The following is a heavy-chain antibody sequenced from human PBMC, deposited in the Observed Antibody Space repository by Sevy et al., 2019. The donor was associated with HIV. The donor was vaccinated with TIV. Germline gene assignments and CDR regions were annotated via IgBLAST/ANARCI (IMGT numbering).Heavy chain of an antibody. Sequence: SETLSLTCTVSGGSISSGGYYWSWIRQHPGKGLEWIGYIYYRGSSYYNPSLKSRVTISVVTSKNQFSLKLSSVTAADTAVYYCARGGGTMVRGISTEPRDGMDVWGQGTTVTVSS. D-gene: IGHD3-10*01. J-gene: IGHJ6*02. CDR1: GGSISSGGYY. V-gene: IGHV4-31*03. CDR3: ARGGGTMVRGISTEPRDGMDV. CDR2: IYYRGSS.